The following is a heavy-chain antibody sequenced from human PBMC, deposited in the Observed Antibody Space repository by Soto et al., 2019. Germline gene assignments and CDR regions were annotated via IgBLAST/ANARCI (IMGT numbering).Heavy chain of an antibody. CDR1: GDSVSSNSAT. V-gene: IGHV6-1*01. CDR3: ARLRGDSWFDF. Sequence: LSQTLSLTCVISGDSVSSNSATWGWIRQSPSRGLEWLGRTYYRSRWFNDYAGSVKGRITINPDTSNNQFSLQLTSLSPDDTAVYYCARLRGDSWFDFWGQGTRVTVSS. CDR2: TYYRSRWFN. J-gene: IGHJ5*01.